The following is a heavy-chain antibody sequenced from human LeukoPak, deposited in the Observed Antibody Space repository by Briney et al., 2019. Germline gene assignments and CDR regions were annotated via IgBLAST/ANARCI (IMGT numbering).Heavy chain of an antibody. V-gene: IGHV4-4*07. Sequence: PSQTLSLTSPVSAGSISSYYWSWIRQPAGKGLEWIGRIYTSGSTNHNPSLKSRVTMSVDTSKNQFSLKLSSVTAADTAVYYCARGQWVGALDYWGQGTLVTVSS. CDR3: ARGQWVGALDY. J-gene: IGHJ4*02. CDR1: AGSISSYY. D-gene: IGHD1-26*01. CDR2: IYTSGST.